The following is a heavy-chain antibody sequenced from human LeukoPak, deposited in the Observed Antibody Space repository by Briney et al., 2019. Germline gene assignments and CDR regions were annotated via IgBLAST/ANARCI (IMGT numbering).Heavy chain of an antibody. V-gene: IGHV3-23*01. CDR3: AKKGREDYYYNMDV. Sequence: GGSLRLSCAASGFTFDDYAMHWVRQAPGKGLEWVSGISGSGGSTYYADSVKGRFTISRDNSKNTLYLQMNSLRAEDTAVYYCAKKGREDYYYNMDVWGKGTTVTVSS. J-gene: IGHJ6*03. CDR2: ISGSGGST. CDR1: GFTFDDYA.